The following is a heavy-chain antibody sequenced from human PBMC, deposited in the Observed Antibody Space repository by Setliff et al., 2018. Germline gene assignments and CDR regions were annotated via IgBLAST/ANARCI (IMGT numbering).Heavy chain of an antibody. CDR3: ARAPRSFDPTGSYFDF. Sequence: SETLSLTCTVSGASVSGNSYYWGWIRQPPGKGLEWIASTYYSGNTYYNPSLKSRVTISVDTSKNQFSLKLTSVTAADTAVYYCARAPRSFDPTGSYFDFWGQGTLVTVSS. CDR1: GASVSGNSYY. D-gene: IGHD2-8*02. J-gene: IGHJ4*02. V-gene: IGHV4-39*07. CDR2: TYYSGNT.